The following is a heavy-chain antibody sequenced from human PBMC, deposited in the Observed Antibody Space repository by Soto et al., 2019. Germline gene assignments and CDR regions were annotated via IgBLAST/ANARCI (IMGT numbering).Heavy chain of an antibody. J-gene: IGHJ4*02. CDR3: AREGRTYRNSSSFDY. Sequence: QVQLVQSGAEVKKPGASVKVSCKASGYTFTSYYMHWVRQAPGQGLEWMGIINPTGGSTSSAQKFQGRVTMTRDTSTSTVYMELSSLRSEDTAVYYCAREGRTYRNSSSFDYWGQGTLVTVSS. D-gene: IGHD6-13*01. CDR1: GYTFTSYY. V-gene: IGHV1-46*01. CDR2: INPTGGST.